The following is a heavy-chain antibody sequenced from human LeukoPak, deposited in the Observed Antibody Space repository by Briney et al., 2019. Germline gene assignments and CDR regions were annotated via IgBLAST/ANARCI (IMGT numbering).Heavy chain of an antibody. CDR3: ATAVAGTDFDY. V-gene: IGHV1-69*04. CDR2: IIPILGIA. Sequence: ASVKVSCKASGGTFSSYAISWVRQAPGQGLEWMGRIIPILGIANYAQKLQGRVTMTTDTSTSTAYMELRSLRSDDTAVYYCATAVAGTDFDYWGQGTLVTVSS. D-gene: IGHD6-19*01. J-gene: IGHJ4*02. CDR1: GGTFSSYA.